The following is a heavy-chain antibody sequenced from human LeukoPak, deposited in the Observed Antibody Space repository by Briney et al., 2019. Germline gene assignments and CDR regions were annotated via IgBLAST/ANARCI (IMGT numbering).Heavy chain of an antibody. CDR1: GGSISSGGYY. D-gene: IGHD6-19*01. CDR3: ARALSSGWYKDAFDI. CDR2: IYYSGST. V-gene: IGHV4-31*03. Sequence: SETLSLTCTVSGGSISSGGYYWSWIRQHPGKGLEWIGYIYYSGSTYYNPSLKSRVTISVDTSKNQFSLKLSSVTAADTAVYYCARALSSGWYKDAFDIWGQGTMVTVSS. J-gene: IGHJ3*02.